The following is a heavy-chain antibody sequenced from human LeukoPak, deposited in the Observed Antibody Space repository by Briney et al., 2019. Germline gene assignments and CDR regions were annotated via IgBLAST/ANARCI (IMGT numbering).Heavy chain of an antibody. CDR1: GYTFTSYY. V-gene: IGHV1-46*01. J-gene: IGHJ4*02. D-gene: IGHD6-13*01. Sequence: GASVTVSCKASGYTFTSYYMHWVRQAPGQGLEWMGIINPSGGSTSYAQKFQGRVTMTRDTSTSTVYMELSSLRSEDTAVYYCAREIAAAGKGSSRYFDYWGQGTLVTVSS. CDR3: AREIAAAGKGSSRYFDY. CDR2: INPSGGST.